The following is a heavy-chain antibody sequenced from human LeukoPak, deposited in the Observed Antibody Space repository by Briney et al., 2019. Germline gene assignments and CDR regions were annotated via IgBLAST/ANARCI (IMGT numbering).Heavy chain of an antibody. J-gene: IGHJ5*02. CDR1: GGSFSGYY. CDR2: INHSGST. D-gene: IGHD3-3*01. CDR3: ARHSVTIFGVVIEHWFDP. V-gene: IGHV4-34*01. Sequence: SETLSLTCAVYGGSFSGYYWSWIRQPPGKGLEWIGEINHSGSTNYNPSLKSRVTISVDTSKNQFSLKLSSVTAADTAVYYCARHSVTIFGVVIEHWFDPWGQGTLVTVSS.